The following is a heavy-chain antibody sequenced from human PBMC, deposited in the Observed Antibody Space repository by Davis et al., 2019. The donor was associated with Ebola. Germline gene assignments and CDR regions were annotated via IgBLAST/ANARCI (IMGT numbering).Heavy chain of an antibody. D-gene: IGHD3-3*01. Sequence: SETLSLTCTVSGGSISSDSYYWGWIRQPPGKGLEWIGRMYYSGSTSYNPSLKSRVTISVDTSKNQFSLKLRSVTAADTAVYYCARQGWSGYSLRHWLDPWGRGTLVTVSS. CDR3: ARQGWSGYSLRHWLDP. V-gene: IGHV4-39*01. CDR1: GGSISSDSYY. CDR2: MYYSGST. J-gene: IGHJ5*02.